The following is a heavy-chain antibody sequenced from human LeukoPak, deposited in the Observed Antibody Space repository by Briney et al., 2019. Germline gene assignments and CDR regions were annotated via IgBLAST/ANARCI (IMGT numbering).Heavy chain of an antibody. CDR2: IYSGST. CDR1: GGSISSSTSY. V-gene: IGHV4-39*01. Sequence: SETLSLACTVSGGSISSSTSYWGWIRQPPGKGLEWIGSIYSGSTSYNPSLKSRVTISVDTSKKQFSLKLDSVTAADTAVYYCARNASDSGTSYFDYWGQGTLVTVSS. CDR3: ARNASDSGTSYFDY. J-gene: IGHJ4*02. D-gene: IGHD1-26*01.